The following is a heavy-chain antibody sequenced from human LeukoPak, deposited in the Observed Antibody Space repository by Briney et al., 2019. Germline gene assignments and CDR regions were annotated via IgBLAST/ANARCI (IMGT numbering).Heavy chain of an antibody. V-gene: IGHV4-59*12. J-gene: IGHJ3*02. CDR2: IYYRGST. Sequence: PSETLSLTCTVSGGSISDYYWSWTRQPPGKGPEWIGYIYYRGSTNYNPSLKSRVSMSIDTSKNQFSLRLSSVTAADTAVYYCARGLALTAAGPNDAFDIWGQGTMVTVSS. CDR3: ARGLALTAAGPNDAFDI. D-gene: IGHD6-13*01. CDR1: GGSISDYY.